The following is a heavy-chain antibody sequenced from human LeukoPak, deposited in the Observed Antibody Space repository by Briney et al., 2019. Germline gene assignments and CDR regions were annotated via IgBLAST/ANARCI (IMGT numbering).Heavy chain of an antibody. CDR1: GFTFSDYY. Sequence: GGSLRLSCAASGFTFSDYYMSWVRQAPGKGLEWVSAISGSGGRTYYADSVKGRFTVSRDNSKNTLYLQMNSLRAEDTAVYYCAKDRVGATLYFDCWGQGTLVTVSS. CDR3: AKDRVGATLYFDC. J-gene: IGHJ4*02. V-gene: IGHV3-23*01. CDR2: ISGSGGRT. D-gene: IGHD1-26*01.